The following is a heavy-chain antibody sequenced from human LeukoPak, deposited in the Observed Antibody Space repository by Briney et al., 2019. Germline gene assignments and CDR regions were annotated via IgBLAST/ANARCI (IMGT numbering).Heavy chain of an antibody. CDR3: AKDSSGIVVARAAYYMDV. V-gene: IGHV3-23*01. J-gene: IGHJ6*03. CDR2: ISANSDST. CDR1: GFTFSTYS. D-gene: IGHD3-22*01. Sequence: GGSLRLSCAASGFTFSTYSMDWVRQAPGKGLEWVSAISANSDSTYYANSVKGRFTISRDNSKNTLYLQMNSLRAEDSATYYCAKDSSGIVVARAAYYMDVWGKGTTVTIPS.